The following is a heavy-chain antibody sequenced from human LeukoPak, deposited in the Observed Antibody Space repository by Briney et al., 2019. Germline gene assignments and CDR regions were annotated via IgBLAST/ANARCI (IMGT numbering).Heavy chain of an antibody. D-gene: IGHD3-3*01. V-gene: IGHV1-8*01. CDR3: ARGAIFGVTPRGYGMDV. Sequence: ASVKVSCKASGYTFTIYDINWVRQAPGQGPEWVGWMNPNNGGTVYAQKFQGRVTMTRDTSTGTSYMELNSLRSEGTAVYYCARGAIFGVTPRGYGMDVWGQGTTVTVSS. J-gene: IGHJ6*02. CDR2: MNPNNGGT. CDR1: GYTFTIYD.